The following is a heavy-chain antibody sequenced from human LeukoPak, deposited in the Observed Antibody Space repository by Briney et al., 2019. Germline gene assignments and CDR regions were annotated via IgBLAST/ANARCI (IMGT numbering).Heavy chain of an antibody. V-gene: IGHV1-18*01. J-gene: IGHJ4*02. D-gene: IGHD3-9*01. CDR1: GYTFTSYG. CDR3: ARRGLRYFDWAQTPFDY. CDR2: ISAYNGNT. Sequence: ASVKVSCKASGYTFTSYGISWVRQAPGQGLEWMGWISAYNGNTNYAQKLQGRVTMTTGTSTSTAYMELRSLRSDDTAVYYCARRGLRYFDWAQTPFDYWGQGTLVRVSS.